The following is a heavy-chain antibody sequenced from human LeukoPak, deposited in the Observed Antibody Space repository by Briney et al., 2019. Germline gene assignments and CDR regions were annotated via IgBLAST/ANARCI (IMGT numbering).Heavy chain of an antibody. CDR3: AGLPDWGVNFLYYYYGDL. J-gene: IGHJ6*03. V-gene: IGHV4-30-4*08. CDR1: GGSISSGDYY. CDR2: IYYSGST. D-gene: IGHD7-27*01. Sequence: SETLSLTCTVSGGSISSGDYYWSWIRQPPGKGLEWIGYIYYSGSTYYNPSLKSRVTISVDTSKNQFSLKLSSVTAADTAGYFCAGLPDWGVNFLYYYYGDLGEKGTAATVS.